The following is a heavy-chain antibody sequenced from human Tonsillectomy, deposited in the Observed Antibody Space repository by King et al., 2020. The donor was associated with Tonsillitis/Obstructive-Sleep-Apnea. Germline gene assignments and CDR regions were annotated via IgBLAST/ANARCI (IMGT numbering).Heavy chain of an antibody. D-gene: IGHD4-17*01. V-gene: IGHV7-4-1*02. J-gene: IGHJ3*02. CDR1: GDTFTTYA. CDR2: INTNTANP. Sequence: QLVQSGSELKKPGASVKVSCKASGDTFTTYALNWVRQAPGQGLEWMGWINTNTANPTYAQGFTGRFVFSLDTSVSTAYLQISSLKAADTAVYYCARVKXXDDLGFDAFDIXGQGTMVTVSS. CDR3: ARVKXXDDLGFDAFDI.